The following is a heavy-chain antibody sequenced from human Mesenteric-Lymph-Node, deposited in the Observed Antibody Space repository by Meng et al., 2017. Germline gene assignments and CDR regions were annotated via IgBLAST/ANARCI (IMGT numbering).Heavy chain of an antibody. D-gene: IGHD3-22*01. J-gene: IGHJ4*02. V-gene: IGHV3-15*01. Sequence: GESLKISCAASGFTFSNFAMSWVRQAPGKGLEWVGRIKSKTDGGTTDYAAPVKGRFTISRDDSKNTLYLQMNSLKTEDTAVYYCTTADYYDSSGYYRIDFDYWGQGTLVTVSS. CDR1: GFTFSNFA. CDR2: IKSKTDGGTT. CDR3: TTADYYDSSGYYRIDFDY.